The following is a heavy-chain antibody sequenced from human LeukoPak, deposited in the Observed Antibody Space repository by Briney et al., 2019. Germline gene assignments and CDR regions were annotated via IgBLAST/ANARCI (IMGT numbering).Heavy chain of an antibody. CDR1: GFTFSNYA. V-gene: IGHV3-23*01. D-gene: IGHD6-13*01. J-gene: IGHJ4*02. CDR2: ISGSGGNP. CDR3: AKRQVSAAPGALDY. Sequence: PGGSLRLSCAASGFTFSNYAMIWARQAPGKGLEWVSAISGSGGNPYYADSVEGRFTVSRDNSKSTLHLQLNSLRAEDTAVYYCAKRQVSAAPGALDYWGQGTLLTVSS.